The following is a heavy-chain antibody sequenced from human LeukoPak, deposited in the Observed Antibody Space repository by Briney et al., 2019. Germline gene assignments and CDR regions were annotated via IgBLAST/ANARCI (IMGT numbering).Heavy chain of an antibody. CDR2: IYYSGST. V-gene: IGHV4-59*01. D-gene: IGHD1-26*01. J-gene: IGHJ4*02. Sequence: SETLSLTCTVSGGSISSYYWSWIRQPPGKGLEWIGYIYYSGSTNYNPSLKSRVTISVDTSKNQFSLKLSSVTAEDTAVYYCATDTRFDSGMDYWGQGTLVTVSS. CDR3: ATDTRFDSGMDY. CDR1: GGSISSYY.